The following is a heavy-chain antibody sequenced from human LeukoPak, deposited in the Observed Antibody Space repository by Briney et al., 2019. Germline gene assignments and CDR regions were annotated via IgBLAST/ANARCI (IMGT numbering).Heavy chain of an antibody. CDR3: AKDVQRYFDWFDY. D-gene: IGHD3-9*01. Sequence: GGSLRLSCAPSGFTFSNFGMKWVRQAPGKGLEWVSYISGSTSTIYYADSVKGRFNISRDNAKNSLYLQMNSLRDEDTAVYYCAKDVQRYFDWFDYWGQGTLVTVSS. V-gene: IGHV3-48*02. J-gene: IGHJ4*02. CDR2: ISGSTSTI. CDR1: GFTFSNFG.